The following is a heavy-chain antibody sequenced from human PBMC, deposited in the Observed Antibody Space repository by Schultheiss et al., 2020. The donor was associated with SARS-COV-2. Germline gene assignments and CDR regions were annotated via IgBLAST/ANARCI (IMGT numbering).Heavy chain of an antibody. V-gene: IGHV3-23*01. CDR1: GFTFAGYA. J-gene: IGHJ6*02. CDR3: AKEVNHYYYFAMDV. CDR2: INNSGAST. Sequence: GGSLRLSCAPSGFTFAGYALRWVRQAPGKGLECVSGINNSGASTYYADSVKGRFTISRDNSKNTLYLQMNSLRVEDTAIYYCAKEVNHYYYFAMDVWGQGTTVTVSS.